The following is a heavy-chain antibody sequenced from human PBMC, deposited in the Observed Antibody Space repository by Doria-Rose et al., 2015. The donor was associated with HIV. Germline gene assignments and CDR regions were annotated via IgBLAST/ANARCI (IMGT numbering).Heavy chain of an antibody. CDR3: VMMPHY. CDR2: YYSSGRT. V-gene: IGHV4-38-2*02. D-gene: IGHD3-16*01. Sequence: QVQLQESGPGLVKPSETLSLTCTVSGASISSDNYWGWIRQPPGKGLGWIGSYYSSGRTYYNPSLKSRVTISADTSKNQFSLNLSSLTAADTAVYYCVMMPHYWGQGTLVTVSS. CDR1: GASISSDNY. J-gene: IGHJ4*02.